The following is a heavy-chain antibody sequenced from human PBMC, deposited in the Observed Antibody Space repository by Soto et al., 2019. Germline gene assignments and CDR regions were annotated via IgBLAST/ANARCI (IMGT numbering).Heavy chain of an antibody. CDR1: GGSISSGGYY. CDR3: ARGGLGYCGGGSCYSAELSSSYYGLDV. J-gene: IGHJ6*02. CDR2: IYYSGAT. Sequence: SETLALTCTVSGGSISSGGYYWSWIRQHPGKGLEWIGYIYYSGATYYNPSLKGRVTISVDTSKNQFSLKLSSVTAADTAVYSCARGGLGYCGGGSCYSAELSSSYYGLDVWGPGTPVIVSS. V-gene: IGHV4-31*03. D-gene: IGHD2-15*01.